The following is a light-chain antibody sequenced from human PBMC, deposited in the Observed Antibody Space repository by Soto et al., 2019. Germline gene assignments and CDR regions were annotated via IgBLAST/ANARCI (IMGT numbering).Light chain of an antibody. J-gene: IGKJ4*01. CDR3: QQYNSYPGLT. Sequence: DIQMTQSPSTLSASVGDRVTITCRAIQSISSWLAWYQQKPGKAPKLLIYKASSLESGVPSRFSGSGSGTEFTLTISSLQPDDFATYYCQQYNSYPGLTFGGGTKVEIK. CDR1: QSISSW. V-gene: IGKV1-5*03. CDR2: KAS.